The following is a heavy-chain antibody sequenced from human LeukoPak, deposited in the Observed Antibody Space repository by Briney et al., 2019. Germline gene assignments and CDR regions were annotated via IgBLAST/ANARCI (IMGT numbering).Heavy chain of an antibody. CDR3: ARGRKQLVPRKFPRYYFDY. Sequence: PSETLSLTCTVSGGSISSYYWSWIRQPAGKGLEWIGRIYTSGSTNYNPSLKSRVTMSVDTSKNQFSLKLSSVTAADTAVYYCARGRKQLVPRKFPRYYFDYWGQGTLVTVSS. V-gene: IGHV4-4*07. D-gene: IGHD6-6*01. CDR1: GGSISSYY. J-gene: IGHJ4*02. CDR2: IYTSGST.